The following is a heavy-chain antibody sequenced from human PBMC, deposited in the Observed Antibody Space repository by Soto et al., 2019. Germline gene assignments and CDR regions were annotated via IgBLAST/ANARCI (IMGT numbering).Heavy chain of an antibody. D-gene: IGHD2-15*01. J-gene: IGHJ6*02. CDR1: GGSISSGGYS. V-gene: IGHV4-30-2*03. Sequence: SETLSLTCAVSGGSISSGGYSWSWIRQPPEKGQEWIGYIYHSGSTYYNPSLKSRVTISVDTSKNQFSLKLSSVTAADTAVYYCARHLTYCSAGSCYSDFPYYGMDVWGQGTTVTVSS. CDR2: IYHSGST. CDR3: ARHLTYCSAGSCYSDFPYYGMDV.